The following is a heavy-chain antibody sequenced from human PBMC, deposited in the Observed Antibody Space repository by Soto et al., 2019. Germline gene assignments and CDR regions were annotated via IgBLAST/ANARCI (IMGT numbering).Heavy chain of an antibody. Sequence: GSLRLSCAASGFTFSSYAMHWVRQAPGKGLEWVAVISYDGSNKYYADSVKGRFTISRDNSKNTLYLQMNSLRAEDTAVYYCARASGGNSAVYWGQGTLVTVSS. CDR3: ARASGGNSAVY. J-gene: IGHJ4*02. CDR1: GFTFSSYA. V-gene: IGHV3-30-3*01. D-gene: IGHD2-15*01. CDR2: ISYDGSNK.